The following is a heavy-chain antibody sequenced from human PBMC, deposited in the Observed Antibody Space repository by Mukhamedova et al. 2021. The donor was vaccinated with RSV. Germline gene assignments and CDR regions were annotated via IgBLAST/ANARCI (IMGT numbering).Heavy chain of an antibody. V-gene: IGHV3-21*01. J-gene: IGHJ6*02. D-gene: IGHD2-21*01. Sequence: DSVKGRFTISRDNAKNSLYLQMNSLRAEDTAVYYCARDYADIVVVNANWRVGYYGMDVWGQGTTVTV. CDR3: ARDYADIVVVNANWRVGYYGMDV.